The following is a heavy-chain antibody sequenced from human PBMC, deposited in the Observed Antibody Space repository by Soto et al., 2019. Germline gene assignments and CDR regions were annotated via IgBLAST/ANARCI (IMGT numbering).Heavy chain of an antibody. Sequence: QVQLVESGGGVVQPGRSLRLSCAASGFTFSSYAMHWVRQAPGKGLEWVAVISYDGSNKYYADSVKGRFTISRDNSKNTLYLQMNSLRAEDTAVYYCARDQDDFWSCYCSYWGQGTLVTVSS. D-gene: IGHD3-3*01. V-gene: IGHV3-30-3*01. CDR1: GFTFSSYA. J-gene: IGHJ4*02. CDR3: ARDQDDFWSCYCSY. CDR2: ISYDGSNK.